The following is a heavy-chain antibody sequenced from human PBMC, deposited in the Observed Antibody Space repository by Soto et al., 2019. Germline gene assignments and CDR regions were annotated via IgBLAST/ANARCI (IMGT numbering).Heavy chain of an antibody. CDR3: ARDLEYYYDSSGYSSSYFDY. CDR1: GGSISSSNW. D-gene: IGHD3-22*01. Sequence: PSETLSLTCAVSGGSISSSNWWSWVRQPPGKGLEWIGEIYHSGSTNYNPSLKSRVTISVDKSKNQFSLKLSSVTAADTAVYYCARDLEYYYDSSGYSSSYFDYWGQGTLVTVSS. J-gene: IGHJ4*02. V-gene: IGHV4-4*02. CDR2: IYHSGST.